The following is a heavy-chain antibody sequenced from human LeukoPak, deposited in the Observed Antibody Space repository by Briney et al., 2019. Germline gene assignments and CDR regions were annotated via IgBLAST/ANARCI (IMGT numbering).Heavy chain of an antibody. V-gene: IGHV3-53*01. Sequence: GGSLRLSCAASGFTVSSSYMSWVRQAPGKGLEWVSVIYNDGRTYYADSVKGRFTISRDTSKNTLNLQMNSLGAEDTAVYYCARESGYAVGDYWGQGTLVTVSS. CDR2: IYNDGRT. J-gene: IGHJ4*02. CDR3: ARESGYAVGDY. CDR1: GFTVSSSY. D-gene: IGHD5-12*01.